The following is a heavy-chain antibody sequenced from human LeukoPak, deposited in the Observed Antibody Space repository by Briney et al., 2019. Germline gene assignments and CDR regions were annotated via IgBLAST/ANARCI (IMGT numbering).Heavy chain of an antibody. Sequence: GGSLRLSCAASGFTFSNYAMHWVRQAPDKGLEWVAVISYDGSNKYYADSVKGRFTISRDNSKNTLYLQMNSLRAEDTAVYYCAKGGKAAAGTVSYWGQGTLVTVSS. V-gene: IGHV3-30*04. CDR2: ISYDGSNK. CDR1: GFTFSNYA. D-gene: IGHD6-13*01. J-gene: IGHJ4*02. CDR3: AKGGKAAAGTVSY.